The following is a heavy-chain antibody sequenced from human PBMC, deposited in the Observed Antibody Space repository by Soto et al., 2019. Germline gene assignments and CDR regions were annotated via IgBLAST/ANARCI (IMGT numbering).Heavy chain of an antibody. D-gene: IGHD3-10*01. CDR1: GLTFGSRA. CDR3: VRGSKDSYPGSRIFDF. CDR2: ITDTGGDA. Sequence: EVQLLESGGDLIQPGGSLRLSCVASGLTFGSRAMSWVRQSPGEGLEWVSTITDTGGDAKYADSVRGRFAISRDNSKNTLYLQMGALRAEDSAIYFCVRGSKDSYPGSRIFDFWGRGTLVTVSS. J-gene: IGHJ4*02. V-gene: IGHV3-23*01.